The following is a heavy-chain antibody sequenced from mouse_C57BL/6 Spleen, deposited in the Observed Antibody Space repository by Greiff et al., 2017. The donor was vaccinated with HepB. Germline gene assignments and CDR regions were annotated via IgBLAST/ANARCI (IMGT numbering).Heavy chain of an antibody. V-gene: IGHV1-59*01. J-gene: IGHJ2*01. CDR1: GYTFTSYW. CDR2: IDPSDSYT. CDR3: AREGPYSFDY. Sequence: VQLQQPGAELVRPGTSVKLSCKASGYTFTSYWMHWVKQRPGQGLEWIGVIDPSDSYTNYNQKFKGKATLTVDTSSSTAYMQLSSLTSEDSAVYYGAREGPYSFDYWGQGTTLTVSS.